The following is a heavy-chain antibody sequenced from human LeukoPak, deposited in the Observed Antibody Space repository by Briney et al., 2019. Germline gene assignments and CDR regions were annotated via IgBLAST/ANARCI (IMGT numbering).Heavy chain of an antibody. V-gene: IGHV3-30*18. J-gene: IGHJ6*02. CDR3: AKDVTWFGELPSSYYYYYGMDV. CDR2: ISYDGSNK. CDR1: GFTFSSYG. Sequence: GGSLRLSCAVSGFTFSSYGMHWVRQAPGKGLEWAAVISYDGSNKYYADSVKGRFTISRDNSKNTLNLRMNSLRAEDTAVYYCAKDVTWFGELPSSYYYYYGMDVWGQGTTVTVSS. D-gene: IGHD3-10*01.